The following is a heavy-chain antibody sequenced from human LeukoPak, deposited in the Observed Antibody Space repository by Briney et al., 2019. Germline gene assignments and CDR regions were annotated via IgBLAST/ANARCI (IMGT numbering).Heavy chain of an antibody. CDR2: FDPEDGET. CDR1: GYTLTELS. V-gene: IGHV1-24*01. D-gene: IGHD4-17*01. Sequence: ASVKVSCKVSGYTLTELSMHWVRQAPGKGLEWMGGFDPEDGETIYARKFQGRVTMTEDTSTSTAYMELRSLRSDDTAVYYCARNDYGDYPNDYWGQGTLVTVSS. CDR3: ARNDYGDYPNDY. J-gene: IGHJ4*02.